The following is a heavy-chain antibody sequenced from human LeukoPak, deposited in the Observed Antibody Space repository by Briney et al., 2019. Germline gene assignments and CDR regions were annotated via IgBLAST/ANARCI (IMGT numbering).Heavy chain of an antibody. CDR3: ARGRRYYDSSGYYYYYYMDV. D-gene: IGHD3-22*01. CDR2: INHSGST. J-gene: IGHJ6*03. Sequence: PSETLSLTCTVSGGSISSYYWSWIRQPPGKGLEWIGEINHSGSTNYNPSLKSRVTISVDTSKNQFSLKLSSVTAADTAVYYCARGRRYYDSSGYYYYYYMDVWGKGTTVTVSS. CDR1: GGSISSYY. V-gene: IGHV4-34*01.